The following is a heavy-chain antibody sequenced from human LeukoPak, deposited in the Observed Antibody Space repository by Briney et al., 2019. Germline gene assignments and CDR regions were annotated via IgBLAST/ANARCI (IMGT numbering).Heavy chain of an antibody. D-gene: IGHD6-13*01. Sequence: GRSLRLSCAASEFNFDDYAIHWVRQAPGKGLEWVSGISWNSGSIGYADSVKGRFTISRDNAKNSLYLQMNSLRAEDTALYYCAKDVAAAGDAFDVWGQGTMVTVSS. CDR2: ISWNSGSI. CDR3: AKDVAAAGDAFDV. V-gene: IGHV3-9*01. CDR1: EFNFDDYA. J-gene: IGHJ3*01.